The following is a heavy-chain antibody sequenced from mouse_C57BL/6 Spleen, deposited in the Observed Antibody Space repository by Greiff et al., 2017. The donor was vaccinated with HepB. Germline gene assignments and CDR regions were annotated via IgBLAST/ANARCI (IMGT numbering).Heavy chain of an antibody. J-gene: IGHJ2*01. CDR1: GFTFTDYY. CDR3: ASLYYEYDGYYFDY. D-gene: IGHD2-4*01. Sequence: EVQGVESGGGLVQPGGSLSLSCAASGFTFTDYYMSWVRQPPGKALEWLGFIRNKANGYTTEYSASVKGRFTISRDNSQSILYLQMNALRAEDSATYYCASLYYEYDGYYFDYWGQGTTLTVSS. V-gene: IGHV7-3*01. CDR2: IRNKANGYTT.